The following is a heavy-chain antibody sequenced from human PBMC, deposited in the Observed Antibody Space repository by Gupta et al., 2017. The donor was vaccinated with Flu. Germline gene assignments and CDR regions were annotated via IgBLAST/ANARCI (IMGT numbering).Heavy chain of an antibody. Sequence: QVQLQESGPGLVKPSETLSLTCTVSGGSTSLYYWAWIRKPPGKGLEWIAFISHTGGTNYNPSLKSRVTVSVGTSKNQFSLRLTSVTPADTAIYYCATLRDDNSGYPTIVDSWGQGTLVTVSS. CDR3: ATLRDDNSGYPTIVDS. V-gene: IGHV4-59*13. CDR2: ISHTGGT. D-gene: IGHD3-22*01. CDR1: GGSTSLYY. J-gene: IGHJ4*02.